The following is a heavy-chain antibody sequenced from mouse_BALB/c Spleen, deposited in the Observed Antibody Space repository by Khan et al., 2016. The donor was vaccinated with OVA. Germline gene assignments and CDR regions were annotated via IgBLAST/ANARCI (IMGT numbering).Heavy chain of an antibody. CDR3: ARGNFYAMDY. CDR2: IWSDGAS. CDR1: GFSLTSYG. D-gene: IGHD2-1*01. Sequence: QVQLKESGPGLVAPSQSLSTTCTVSGFSLTSYGVHWVRQPPGKGLEWLIVIWSDGASTYNSALKSRLSISKDNSKSQVFLKMNSLQTDDTAMYYCARGNFYAMDYWGQGTSVTVSS. J-gene: IGHJ4*01. V-gene: IGHV2-6*02.